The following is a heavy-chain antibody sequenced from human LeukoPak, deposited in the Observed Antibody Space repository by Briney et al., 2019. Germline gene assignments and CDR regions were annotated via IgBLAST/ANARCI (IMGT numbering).Heavy chain of an antibody. J-gene: IGHJ4*02. CDR3: AKDFLFTYYYDSSGYFDY. CDR2: ISGDGGST. V-gene: IGHV3-43*02. D-gene: IGHD3-22*01. CDR1: GFTFDDYA. Sequence: GGSLRLSCAASGFTFDDYAMHWVRQAPGKGLEWVSLISGDGGSTYYADSVKGRFTISTDNSKNSLYLQMNSLRTEDTALYYCAKDFLFTYYYDSSGYFDYWGQGTLVTVSS.